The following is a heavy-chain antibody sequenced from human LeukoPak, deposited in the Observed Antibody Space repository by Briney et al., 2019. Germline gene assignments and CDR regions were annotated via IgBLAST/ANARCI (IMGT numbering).Heavy chain of an antibody. D-gene: IGHD5-18*01. V-gene: IGHV3-30*02. CDR3: AKEHTAMVEDYYFDY. CDR2: IRYDGSNK. CDR1: GFTFSSYG. J-gene: IGHJ4*02. Sequence: PGGSLRLSCAASGFTFSSYGMHWVRQAPGKGLERVAFIRYDGSNKYYADSVKGRFTISRDNSKNTLYLQMNSLRAEDTAVYYCAKEHTAMVEDYYFDYWGQGTLVTVSS.